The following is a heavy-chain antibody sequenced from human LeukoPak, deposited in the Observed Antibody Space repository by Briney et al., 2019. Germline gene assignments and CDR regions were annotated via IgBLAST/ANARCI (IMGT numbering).Heavy chain of an antibody. V-gene: IGHV3-33*01. CDR3: ARDPTLEMATTHYDYYYYGMDV. D-gene: IGHD1-1*01. CDR2: IWYDGSNK. CDR1: GFTFSSYG. Sequence: PGGSLRLSCAASGFTFSSYGMHWVRQAPGKGLEWVAVIWYDGSNKYYADSVKGRFTISRDNSKNTLYLQMNSLRAEDTAVYYCARDPTLEMATTHYDYYYYGMDVWGQGTTVTVSS. J-gene: IGHJ6*02.